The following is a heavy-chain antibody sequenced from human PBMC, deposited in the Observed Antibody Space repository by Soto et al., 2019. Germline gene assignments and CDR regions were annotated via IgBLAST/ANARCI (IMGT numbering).Heavy chain of an antibody. J-gene: IGHJ4*02. D-gene: IGHD2-8*02. Sequence: TLSLTCTVSGASITGSSYWSWIRQPAGKGLEWIGRFSLSGTTNYNPSLRSRVTMSADVSKNQFSLRLTSVTAADTALYYCARGMTPPGAPAWYYFDSWGQGTLVTVSS. CDR2: FSLSGTT. CDR3: ARGMTPPGAPAWYYFDS. CDR1: GASITGSSY. V-gene: IGHV4-61*02.